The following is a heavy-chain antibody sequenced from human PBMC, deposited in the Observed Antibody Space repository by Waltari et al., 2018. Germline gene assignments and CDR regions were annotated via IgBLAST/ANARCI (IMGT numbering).Heavy chain of an antibody. J-gene: IGHJ4*02. CDR1: GFTFSSHT. CDR2: ISYDGSEE. Sequence: QVQLVESGGGVVHPGRSLRLSCEASGFTFSSHTMRWVRQAPGKGLEWVAGISYDGSEEYYADSVRGRFTISRDDSKDTVNLQMNSLRPEDTAVYYCARDGPLQIQSWYSFDYWGQGTLVTVSS. D-gene: IGHD5-18*01. V-gene: IGHV3-30*07. CDR3: ARDGPLQIQSWYSFDY.